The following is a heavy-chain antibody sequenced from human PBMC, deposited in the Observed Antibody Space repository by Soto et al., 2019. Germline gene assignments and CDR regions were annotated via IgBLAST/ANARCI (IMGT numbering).Heavy chain of an antibody. Sequence: QVQLVQSGAEVKKPGASVKVSCKTSGYTFTSHGISWGRQAPGQGLEWMGWISPYNGDTNYAQKLQGRVSVTTDSSTRTAEMELRRLRSEDTSVYYCARMVRGSTGGCYYYRDVCGKETTVTVSS. CDR2: ISPYNGDT. CDR3: ARMVRGSTGGCYYYRDV. D-gene: IGHD3-10*01. J-gene: IGHJ6*03. CDR1: GYTFTSHG. V-gene: IGHV1-18*01.